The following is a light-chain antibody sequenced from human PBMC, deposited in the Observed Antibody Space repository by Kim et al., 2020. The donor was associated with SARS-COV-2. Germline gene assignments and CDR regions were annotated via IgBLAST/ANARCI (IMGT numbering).Light chain of an antibody. Sequence: AAVGNRVTVTCRARQDISNDLGWHQQPPEGPPKRMIDGASSLNSGLPSRISGSGSAAVFTLTISMQQPDDFATYFRLRHNTHPLTFGQGTRLDIK. CDR3: LRHNTHPLT. CDR1: QDISND. CDR2: GAS. V-gene: IGKV1-17*01. J-gene: IGKJ5*01.